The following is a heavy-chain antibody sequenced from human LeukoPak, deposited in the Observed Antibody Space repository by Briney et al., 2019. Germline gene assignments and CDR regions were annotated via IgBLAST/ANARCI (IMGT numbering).Heavy chain of an antibody. CDR2: VWYDGSNK. J-gene: IGHJ4*02. CDR1: GFTFSSYG. D-gene: IGHD3-22*01. V-gene: IGHV3-33*01. Sequence: GRSLRLSCAASGFTFSSYGMHWVRQAPGKGLEWVAVVWYDGSNKYYADSVKGRFTISRDNSKNTLYLQMNSLRAEDTAVYYCARGFFGSGYYCDSWQVDYWGQGTLVTVSS. CDR3: ARGFFGSGYYCDSWQVDY.